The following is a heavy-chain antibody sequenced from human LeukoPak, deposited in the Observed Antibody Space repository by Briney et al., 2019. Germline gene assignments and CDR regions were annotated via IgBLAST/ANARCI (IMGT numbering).Heavy chain of an antibody. D-gene: IGHD6-13*01. Sequence: GRSLRLSCAASVFTFSNYGMHWVRQAPGKGLEWVAVISLDGTNKYYVDSVKGRFTISRDNSNNTLYLQMNSLRAEDTAVYYCVKDRSSTWSFDYWGQGTLVIVSS. CDR2: ISLDGTNK. CDR1: VFTFSNYG. J-gene: IGHJ4*02. CDR3: VKDRSSTWSFDY. V-gene: IGHV3-30*18.